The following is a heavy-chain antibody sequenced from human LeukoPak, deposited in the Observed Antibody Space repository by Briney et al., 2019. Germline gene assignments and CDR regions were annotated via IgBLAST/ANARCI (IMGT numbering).Heavy chain of an antibody. CDR3: AREGDYVWGSYRWRYDAFDI. Sequence: SETLSLTCTVSGGSISSGSYYWSWIRQPAGKGLEWIGGIYTSGSTNYNPSLKSRVTISVDTSKNQFSLKLSSVTAADTAVYYCAREGDYVWGSYRWRYDAFDIWGQGTMVTVSS. D-gene: IGHD3-16*02. V-gene: IGHV4-61*02. CDR2: IYTSGST. J-gene: IGHJ3*02. CDR1: GGSISSGSYY.